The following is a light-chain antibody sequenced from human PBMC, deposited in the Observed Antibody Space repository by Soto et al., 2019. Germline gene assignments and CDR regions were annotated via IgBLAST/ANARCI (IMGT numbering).Light chain of an antibody. J-gene: IGKJ2*01. CDR2: GAS. CDR3: QQYGSSPYT. V-gene: IGKV3-20*01. CDR1: QSVSSSY. Sequence: EIVLTQSPGTLSLSPGERATLSCRASQSVSSSYLAWYQHKPGQAHRLLIYGASSRSTGTPNRFSGSGAGTYFTLTISRLAPDDAAVYSCQQYGSSPYTFGQGTKLEIK.